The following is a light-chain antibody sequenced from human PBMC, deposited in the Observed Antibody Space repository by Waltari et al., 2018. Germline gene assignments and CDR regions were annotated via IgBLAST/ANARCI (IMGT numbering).Light chain of an antibody. CDR1: QSIRSW. Sequence: DIQMTQSPATLSASVGDRVTISCRASQSIRSWLAWYQQKPGKAPKILIFKASFLESGVPSRFSGSGSGTEFSLTISSLQPEDFATYYCQQYDDFPFTFGQGTKVEVK. CDR2: KAS. J-gene: IGKJ2*01. CDR3: QQYDDFPFT. V-gene: IGKV1-5*03.